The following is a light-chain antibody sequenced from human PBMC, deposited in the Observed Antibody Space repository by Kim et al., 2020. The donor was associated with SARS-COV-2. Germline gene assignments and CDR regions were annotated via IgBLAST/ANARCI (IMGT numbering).Light chain of an antibody. CDR1: SSDVGGYNY. J-gene: IGLJ2*01. V-gene: IGLV2-8*01. Sequence: GQSVTISCTGTSSDVGGYNYVSWYQQHPGKAPKLMIYEVSKRPSGVPDRFSGSKSGNTASLTVSGLQAEDEADYYCSSYTGSQNLVFGRGTQLTVL. CDR2: EVS. CDR3: SSYTGSQNLV.